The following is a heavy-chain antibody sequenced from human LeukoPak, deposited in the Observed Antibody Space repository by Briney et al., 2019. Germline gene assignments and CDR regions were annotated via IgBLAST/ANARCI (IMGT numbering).Heavy chain of an antibody. J-gene: IGHJ5*02. CDR2: IIPIFGTA. CDR3: ARPNTIGYCSSTSCYAWWFDP. D-gene: IGHD2-2*01. CDR1: GGTFSSYA. V-gene: IGHV1-69*13. Sequence: SVKVSCKASGGTFSSYAISWVRQAPGQGLEWMGGIIPIFGTANCAQKFQGRVTITADESTSTAYMELSSLRSEDTAVYYCARPNTIGYCSSTSCYAWWFDPWGQGTLVTVSS.